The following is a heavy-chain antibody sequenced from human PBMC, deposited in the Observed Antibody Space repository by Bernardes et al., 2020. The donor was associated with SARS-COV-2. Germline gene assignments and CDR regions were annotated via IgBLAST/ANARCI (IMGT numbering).Heavy chain of an antibody. CDR3: ARVPFRSSGPEFGWFDP. Sequence: ASVKVSCKASGYTFTSYGISWVRQAPGQGLEWMGWISAYNGNTNYAQKLQGRVTMTTDTSTSTAYMELRSLRSDDTAVYYCARVPFRSSGPEFGWFDPWGQGTLVTVSS. V-gene: IGHV1-18*01. J-gene: IGHJ5*02. D-gene: IGHD6-19*01. CDR2: ISAYNGNT. CDR1: GYTFTSYG.